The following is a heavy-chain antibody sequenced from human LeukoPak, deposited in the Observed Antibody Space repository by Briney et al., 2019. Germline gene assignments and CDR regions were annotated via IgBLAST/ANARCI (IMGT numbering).Heavy chain of an antibody. CDR2: INTYNGNT. V-gene: IGHV1-18*01. CDR3: ARTVSGYSWGVWFDP. D-gene: IGHD3-22*01. J-gene: IGHJ5*02. CDR1: SYTFTSYG. Sequence: GASVKVSCKASSYTFTSYGISWVRQAPGQGLEWMGWINTYNGNTNYAQNLQGRVTMATDTSTSTAYMELRSLRSDDTAVYYCARTVSGYSWGVWFDPWGQGILVTVSS.